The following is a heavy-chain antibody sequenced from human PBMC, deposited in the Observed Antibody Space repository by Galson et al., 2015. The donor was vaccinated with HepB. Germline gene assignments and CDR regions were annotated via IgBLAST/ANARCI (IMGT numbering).Heavy chain of an antibody. CDR2: IYWDDDK. CDR3: AHRRRYSGNFYFDY. CDR1: GFSLSTSGVG. V-gene: IGHV2-5*02. Sequence: PALVKPTQTLTLTCTFSGFSLSTSGVGVGWIRQPPGKALEWLVLIYWDDDKRYSPSLRSRLTVTKDTSKNQVVLTVTNMDPMDTATYYCAHRRRYSGNFYFDYWGQGTLVTVSS. J-gene: IGHJ4*02. D-gene: IGHD1-26*01.